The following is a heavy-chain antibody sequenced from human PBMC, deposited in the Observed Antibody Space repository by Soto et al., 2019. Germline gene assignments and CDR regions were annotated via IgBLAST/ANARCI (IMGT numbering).Heavy chain of an antibody. D-gene: IGHD4-17*01. J-gene: IGHJ4*02. V-gene: IGHV4-4*02. CDR3: ARDDDYGDYVLDY. CDR1: GGSISSSNW. CDR2: IYHSAST. Sequence: QVQLQESGPGLVKPSGTLSLTCAVSGGSISSSNWWSWVRQPPGKGLELTGEIYHSASTTYNPSLKKRVTVSVDKSKNHFSLKLSSVAAADTAVYYCARDDDYGDYVLDYWGQGTLVTVSS.